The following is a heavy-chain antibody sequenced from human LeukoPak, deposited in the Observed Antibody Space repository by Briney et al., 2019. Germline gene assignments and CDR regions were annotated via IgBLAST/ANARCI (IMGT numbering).Heavy chain of an antibody. Sequence: PGGSLRLSCAASGFTFSSYAMNWVRQAPGKGLEWVSTLSGSGYSTYYADSVKGRFTISRDNSKDTLYLQMNSLRAEDTAVYYCAKEMITFGGVIANWGQGTLVTVSS. D-gene: IGHD3-16*02. J-gene: IGHJ4*02. CDR3: AKEMITFGGVIAN. V-gene: IGHV3-23*01. CDR1: GFTFSSYA. CDR2: LSGSGYST.